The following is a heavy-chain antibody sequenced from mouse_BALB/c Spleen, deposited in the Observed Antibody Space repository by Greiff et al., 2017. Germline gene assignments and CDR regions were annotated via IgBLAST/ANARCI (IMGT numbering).Heavy chain of an antibody. CDR2: INPSTGYT. Sequence: VQLQQSGAELAKPGASVKMSCKASGYTFTSYWMPWVKQRPGQGLEWIGYINPSTGYTEYNQKFKDKATLTADKSSSTAYMQLSSLTSEDSAVYYCAREDGNYPWFAYWGQGTLVTVSA. J-gene: IGHJ3*01. D-gene: IGHD2-1*01. CDR1: GYTFTSYW. CDR3: AREDGNYPWFAY. V-gene: IGHV1-7*01.